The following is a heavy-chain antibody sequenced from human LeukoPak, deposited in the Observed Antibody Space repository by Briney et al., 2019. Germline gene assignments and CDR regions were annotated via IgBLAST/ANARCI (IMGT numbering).Heavy chain of an antibody. CDR2: INPNSGGT. CDR1: GYTFTGYY. D-gene: IGHD3-10*01. CDR3: ATGPMVRGVPFDY. J-gene: IGHJ4*02. Sequence: ASVKVSCKASGYTFTGYYMHWVRQAPGQGLEWMGWINPNSGGTNYAQKFQGRVTMTRDTSISTAYMELRSLRSDDTAVYYCATGPMVRGVPFDYWGQGTLVTVSS. V-gene: IGHV1-2*02.